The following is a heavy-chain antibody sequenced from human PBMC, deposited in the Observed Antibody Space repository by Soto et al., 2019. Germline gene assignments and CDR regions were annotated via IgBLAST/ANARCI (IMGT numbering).Heavy chain of an antibody. D-gene: IGHD3-3*01. CDR2: ISYDGSNK. Sequence: GGSLRLSCAASGFTFSSYAMHWVRQAPGKGLEWVAVISYDGSNKYYADSVKGRFTISRDNSKNTLYLKMNSLRAEDTAVYYCARDYDFWSGFLDVWGQGTTVTVSS. CDR1: GFTFSSYA. J-gene: IGHJ6*02. V-gene: IGHV3-30-3*01. CDR3: ARDYDFWSGFLDV.